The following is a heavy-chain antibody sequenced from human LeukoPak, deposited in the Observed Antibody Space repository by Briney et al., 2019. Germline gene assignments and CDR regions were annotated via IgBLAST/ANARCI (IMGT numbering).Heavy chain of an antibody. V-gene: IGHV3-48*01. CDR1: GFTFSTYS. CDR2: ISSSSSTI. D-gene: IGHD3-22*01. J-gene: IGHJ4*02. Sequence: GGSLRLSCAASGFTFSTYSMNWVRQAPGKGLEWVSYISSSSSTIYYADSVKGRFTISRDYSKNTLYLQMNSLRAEDTAIYYCAKVIAYSFYYDSSGLRDYWGQGTLVTVSS. CDR3: AKVIAYSFYYDSSGLRDY.